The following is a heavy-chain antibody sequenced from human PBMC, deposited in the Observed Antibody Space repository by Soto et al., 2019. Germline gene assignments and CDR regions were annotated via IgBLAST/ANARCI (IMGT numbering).Heavy chain of an antibody. D-gene: IGHD3-16*01. V-gene: IGHV4-39*01. Sequence: SETLSLTCSVSGGSITSSIDYWGWIRQSPGKGLEWIGNIYYDGSTFYNPSLKSRVTISVDTSKRQFSLRVSSVTAADTAVYYCARRGRASGRTWFDSWGHGXLATVSP. CDR3: ARRGRASGRTWFDS. CDR2: IYYDGST. J-gene: IGHJ5*01. CDR1: GGSITSSIDY.